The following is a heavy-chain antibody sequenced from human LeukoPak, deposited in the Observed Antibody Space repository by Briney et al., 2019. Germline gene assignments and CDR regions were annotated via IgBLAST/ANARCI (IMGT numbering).Heavy chain of an antibody. CDR1: GGTFSSYA. D-gene: IGHD3-16*01. V-gene: IGHV1-69*04. J-gene: IGHJ4*02. CDR3: ARLVGSDYDDRGPLDY. CDR2: IIPILGIA. Sequence: ASVKVSCKASGGTFSSYAISWVRQAPGQGLEWMGRIIPILGIANYAQKFQGRVTITADKSTSTAYMELSSLRSEDTAVYYCARLVGSDYDDRGPLDYWGQGTLVTVSS.